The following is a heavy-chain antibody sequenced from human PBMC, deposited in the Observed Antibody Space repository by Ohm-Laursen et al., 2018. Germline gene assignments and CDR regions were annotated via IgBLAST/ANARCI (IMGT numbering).Heavy chain of an antibody. CDR2: INHSGST. D-gene: IGHD2-8*02. Sequence: SDTLSLTCAVYGGSFSGYYWSWIRQPPGKGLEWIGEINHSGSTNYNPSLKSRVTISVDTSKNQFSLKLSSVTAADTAVYYCARDTMMDDTGAYFDFWGQGTLVTVSS. CDR1: GGSFSGYY. V-gene: IGHV4-34*01. J-gene: IGHJ4*02. CDR3: ARDTMMDDTGAYFDF.